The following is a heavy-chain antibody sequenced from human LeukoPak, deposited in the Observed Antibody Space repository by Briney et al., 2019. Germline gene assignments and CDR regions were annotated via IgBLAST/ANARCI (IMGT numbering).Heavy chain of an antibody. Sequence: GGSLRLSCAASGFTFSSYAMSWVRQAPGKGLEWVSAISGSGGSTYYADSVKGRFTISRDNSKNTLYLQMNSLRAEDTAVYYCAKSSSRYYYYYGMDVWGKGATVTVSS. CDR1: GFTFSSYA. V-gene: IGHV3-23*01. CDR2: ISGSGGST. CDR3: AKSSSRYYYYYGMDV. D-gene: IGHD6-13*01. J-gene: IGHJ6*04.